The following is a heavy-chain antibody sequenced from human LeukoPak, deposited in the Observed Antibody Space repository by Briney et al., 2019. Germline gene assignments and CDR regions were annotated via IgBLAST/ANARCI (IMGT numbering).Heavy chain of an antibody. Sequence: GGSLRLSCAASGFTFSSYAMHWVCQAPGKGLEWVAVISYDGSNKYYADSVKGRFTISRDNSKNTLYLQMNSLRAEDAAVYYCARDSSSWPSQFDYWGQGTLVTVSS. D-gene: IGHD6-13*01. CDR3: ARDSSSWPSQFDY. J-gene: IGHJ4*02. CDR2: ISYDGSNK. CDR1: GFTFSSYA. V-gene: IGHV3-30*04.